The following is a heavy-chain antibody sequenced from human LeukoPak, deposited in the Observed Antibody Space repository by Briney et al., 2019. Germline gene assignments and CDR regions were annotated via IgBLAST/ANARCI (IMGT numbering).Heavy chain of an antibody. J-gene: IGHJ4*02. Sequence: PGGSLRLSCAACGFTFSSYWMSWVRQAPGKGLEWVANIKQDGNEKYYVDSVKGRFTISRDNAKNSLDLQMNSLRAEDTAVYYCARAGPSSSWNQFDYWGQGTLVTVSS. CDR1: GFTFSSYW. D-gene: IGHD6-13*01. CDR3: ARAGPSSSWNQFDY. CDR2: IKQDGNEK. V-gene: IGHV3-7*01.